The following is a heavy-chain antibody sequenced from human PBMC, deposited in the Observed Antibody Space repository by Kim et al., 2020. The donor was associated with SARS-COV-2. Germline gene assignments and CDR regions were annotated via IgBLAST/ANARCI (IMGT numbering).Heavy chain of an antibody. D-gene: IGHD3-10*01. CDR1: GFTFSRYD. CDR2: IGTAGDT. V-gene: IGHV3-13*01. Sequence: GGSLRLSCTASGFTFSRYDMHWVRQATGKGLEWVSAIGTAGDTYYPGSVKGRFTISRENAKNSLYLQMNSLRAGDTAVYYCAREAFYYGSGSYYQAFDIWGQGTMVTVSS. J-gene: IGHJ3*02. CDR3: AREAFYYGSGSYYQAFDI.